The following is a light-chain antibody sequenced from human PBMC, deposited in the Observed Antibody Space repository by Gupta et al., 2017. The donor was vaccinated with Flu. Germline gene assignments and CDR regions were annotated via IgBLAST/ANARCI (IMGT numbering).Light chain of an antibody. V-gene: IGKV3-11*01. J-gene: IGKJ4*01. CDR3: QQRNNWPLT. CDR2: DAS. CDR1: QSDRDY. Sequence: EIVLTQSPAALSLPAGERATLSCRASQSDRDYLAWYHQRPGQSPRLLIYDASQRATDVPARFNASGSETDFTLTISGLEPEDSGIYYCQQRNNWPLTFGGGTKVELK.